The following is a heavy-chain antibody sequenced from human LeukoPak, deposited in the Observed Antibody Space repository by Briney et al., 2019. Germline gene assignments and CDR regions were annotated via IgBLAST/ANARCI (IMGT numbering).Heavy chain of an antibody. D-gene: IGHD3-9*01. CDR2: IIPIFGTA. Sequence: SVKVSCKASGGTFSSYAISWVRQAPGQGLEWMGGIIPIFGTANYAQKFQGRVTITADESTGTAYMELSSLRSEDTAVYYCARATGDYFDWLFQEAFDIWGQGTMVTVSS. J-gene: IGHJ3*02. CDR1: GGTFSSYA. CDR3: ARATGDYFDWLFQEAFDI. V-gene: IGHV1-69*13.